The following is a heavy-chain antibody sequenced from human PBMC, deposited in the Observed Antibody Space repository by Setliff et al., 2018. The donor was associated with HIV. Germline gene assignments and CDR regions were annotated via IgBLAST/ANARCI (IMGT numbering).Heavy chain of an antibody. CDR2: INTYNGHT. Sequence: ASVKVSCKTSGDLFTSYAFNWVRQAPGQGLEWMGWINTYNGHTNYAEKFQDRVTMTTDTSTRTVYMELRRLTSDDTALYYCTRGGIYCGNDGCHRYFFDFWGPGTLVTVSS. CDR3: TRGGIYCGNDGCHRYFFDF. D-gene: IGHD2-21*01. V-gene: IGHV1-18*01. CDR1: GDLFTSYA. J-gene: IGHJ4*02.